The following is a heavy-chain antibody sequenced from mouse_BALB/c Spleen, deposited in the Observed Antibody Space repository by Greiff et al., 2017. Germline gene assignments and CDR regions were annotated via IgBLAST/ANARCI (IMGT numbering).Heavy chain of an antibody. CDR1: GYTFTSYW. CDR3: TRLDYDYFDY. J-gene: IGHJ2*01. CDR2: IYPGSGST. D-gene: IGHD2-4*01. Sequence: LQQSGSELVRPGASVKLSCKASGYTFTSYWMHWVKQRHGQGLEWIGNIYPGSGSTNYDEKFKSKGTLTVDTSSSTAYMHLSSLTSEDSAVYYCTRLDYDYFDYWGQGTTLTVSS. V-gene: IGHV1S22*01.